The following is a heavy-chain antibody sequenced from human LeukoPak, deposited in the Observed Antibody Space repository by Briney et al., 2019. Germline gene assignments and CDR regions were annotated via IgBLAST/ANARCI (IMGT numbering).Heavy chain of an antibody. CDR1: GGSFSGYY. D-gene: IGHD6-19*01. Sequence: SETLSLTCAVYGGSFSGYYWSWIRQPPGKGLEWIGEINHSGSTNYNPSLKSRVTISVDTSKYQFSLKLSSVTAADTAVYYCARSVASGWWNYWGQGTLVTVSS. CDR2: INHSGST. V-gene: IGHV4-34*01. J-gene: IGHJ4*02. CDR3: ARSVASGWWNY.